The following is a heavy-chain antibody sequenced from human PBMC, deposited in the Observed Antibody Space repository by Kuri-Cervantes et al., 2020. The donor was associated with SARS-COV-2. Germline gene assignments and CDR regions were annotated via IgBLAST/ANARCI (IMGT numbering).Heavy chain of an antibody. D-gene: IGHD1-14*01. V-gene: IGHV4-59*01. CDR1: GGSISSYY. J-gene: IGHJ2*01. CDR2: VYYSGST. Sequence: ESLKISCTVSGGSISSYYWSWIRQPPGKGLEWIGYVYYSGSTNYNPPLKSRVTISVDTSKNQFSLKLSSVTAADTAVYYCARDHRGKNWNHRTFWYFDLWGRGTLVTVSS. CDR3: ARDHRGKNWNHRTFWYFDL.